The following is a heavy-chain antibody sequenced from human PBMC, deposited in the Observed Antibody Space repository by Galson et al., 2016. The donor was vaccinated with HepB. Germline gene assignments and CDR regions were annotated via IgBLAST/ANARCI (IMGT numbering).Heavy chain of an antibody. Sequence: SLRLSCAASGFFFSGRAMSWVRQAPGKGLEWISGINRYGDTTGSDAAVKGRFTISRDNSNNTLYLQMHSLTTEDTAVYYCARDDYSGGRGSPYDWGQGTLVTVSS. CDR2: INRYGDTT. J-gene: IGHJ4*02. CDR1: GFFFSGRA. V-gene: IGHV3-23*01. CDR3: ARDDYSGGRGSPYD. D-gene: IGHD4/OR15-4a*01.